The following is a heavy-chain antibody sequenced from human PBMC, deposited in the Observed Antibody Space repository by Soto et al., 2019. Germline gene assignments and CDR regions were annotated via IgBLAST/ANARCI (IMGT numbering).Heavy chain of an antibody. CDR1: GGSISSYY. CDR3: ARDVAVSAFDI. J-gene: IGHJ3*02. V-gene: IGHV4-59*01. Sequence: QVQLQESGPGLVKPSETLSLTCTVSGGSISSYYWSWIRQPPGKGLEWIGYIYYSGSNNYNPSLQSRVTISVDTSKNQFSLKLSSVTAADTAVYYCARDVAVSAFDIWGQGTMVTVSS. D-gene: IGHD6-19*01. CDR2: IYYSGSN.